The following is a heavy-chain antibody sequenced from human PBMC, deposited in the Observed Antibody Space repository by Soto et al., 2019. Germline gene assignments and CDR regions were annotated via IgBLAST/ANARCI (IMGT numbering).Heavy chain of an antibody. Sequence: SETLSLTCTVSGGSISSGDYYWSWIRQPPGKGLEWIGYIYYSGSTYYNPSLKSRVTISVDTSKNQFSLKLSSVTAADTAVYYCARVGGGSRRYCLMDEKPETQYFDYWGQGALVTVSS. D-gene: IGHD2-15*01. V-gene: IGHV4-30-4*01. CDR2: IYYSGST. CDR3: ARVGGGSRRYCLMDEKPETQYFDY. J-gene: IGHJ4*02. CDR1: GGSISSGDYY.